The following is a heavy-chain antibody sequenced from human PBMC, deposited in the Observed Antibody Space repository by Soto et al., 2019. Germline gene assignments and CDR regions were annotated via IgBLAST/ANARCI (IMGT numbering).Heavy chain of an antibody. V-gene: IGHV3-15*01. CDR1: GFTFSNAW. D-gene: IGHD5-18*01. CDR2: IKSKTDGGTT. J-gene: IGHJ4*02. CDR3: TTEGGHSYGFDY. Sequence: GGSLRLSCAASGFTFSNAWMSWVRQAPGKGLEWVGRIKSKTDGGTTDYAAPVKGRFTISRDDSKNTLYLQMNNLKTEDTAVYYCTTEGGHSYGFDYWGQGTLVTVSS.